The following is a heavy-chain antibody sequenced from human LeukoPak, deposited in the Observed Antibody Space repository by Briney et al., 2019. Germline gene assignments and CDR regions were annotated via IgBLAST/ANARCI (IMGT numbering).Heavy chain of an antibody. CDR2: IWYDGSNK. D-gene: IGHD3-10*01. CDR3: ARQGGSGNRIYYYYYGMDV. CDR1: GFTFSDYY. J-gene: IGHJ6*02. Sequence: PWGSLRLSCAASGFTFSDYYMSWIRQAPGKGLEWVAVIWYDGSNKYYADSVKGRFTISRDNSKNTLYLQMNSLRAEDTAVYYCARQGGSGNRIYYYYYGMDVWGQGTTVTVSS. V-gene: IGHV3-33*08.